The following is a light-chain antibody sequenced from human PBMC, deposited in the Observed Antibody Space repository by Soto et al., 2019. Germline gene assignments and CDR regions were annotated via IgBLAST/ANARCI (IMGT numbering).Light chain of an antibody. V-gene: IGKV4-1*01. Sequence: DIILTQSPDSLAVSLGERATINCKSSHTILYSSNNNDYLAWYQQKPGQPPKLLIYWATTRQRGVPDRFSGSRSGTDFSPTINGLQAEDVAVYYCQQYYGYPLTFGHGTRVEIK. CDR3: QQYYGYPLT. CDR2: WAT. CDR1: HTILYSSNNNDY. J-gene: IGKJ1*01.